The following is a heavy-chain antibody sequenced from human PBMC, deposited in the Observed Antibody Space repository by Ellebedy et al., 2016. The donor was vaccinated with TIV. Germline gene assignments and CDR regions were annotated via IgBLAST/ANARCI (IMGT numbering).Heavy chain of an antibody. CDR2: IDYSGST. V-gene: IGHV4-39*01. Sequence: MPSETLSLTCTVSGVSISSTSYYWAWIRQPPGKGLEWIGNIDYSGSTYYNPSLKSRVTISVDTSKNQFSLKLSSVTAADTAVYYCARFLGRSYYYYGMDVWGQGTTVTVSS. D-gene: IGHD1-26*01. J-gene: IGHJ6*02. CDR1: GVSISSTSYY. CDR3: ARFLGRSYYYYGMDV.